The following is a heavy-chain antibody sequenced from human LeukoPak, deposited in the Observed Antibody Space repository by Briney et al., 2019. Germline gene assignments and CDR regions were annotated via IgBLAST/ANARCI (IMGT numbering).Heavy chain of an antibody. J-gene: IGHJ4*02. CDR3: ARDADTTNHFSWLDY. CDR1: GLTFSYYG. D-gene: IGHD2-8*01. CDR2: IWHDGSKQ. V-gene: IGHV3-33*01. Sequence: GGSLRLSCAASGLTFSYYGMQWVRQAPGKGLEWVALIWHDGSKQYYADSVKGRFTISRDNSKTTLYLQMNSLRADDTAMYYCARDADTTNHFSWLDYWGQGTLVTVS.